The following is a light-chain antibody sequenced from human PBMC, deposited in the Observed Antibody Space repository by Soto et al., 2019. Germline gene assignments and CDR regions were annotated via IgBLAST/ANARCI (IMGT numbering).Light chain of an antibody. J-gene: IGKJ2*01. CDR3: QQANSLPHT. CDR2: AAS. CDR1: QAISSW. V-gene: IGKV1-12*01. Sequence: DIQMTQSPSSVSASVGDRVTITCRASQAISSWLAWYQQKPGKAPKLLIYAASTLQSGVPSRFSGSGSGTDFTLTIITLQPEDFATYYCQQANSLPHTFGQGTKLEIK.